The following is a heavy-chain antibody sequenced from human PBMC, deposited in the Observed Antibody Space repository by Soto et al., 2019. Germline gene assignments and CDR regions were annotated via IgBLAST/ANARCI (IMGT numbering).Heavy chain of an antibody. CDR1: GFSISSYY. V-gene: IGHV4-59*08. D-gene: IGHD3-10*01. CDR2: IYYSGNT. J-gene: IGHJ3*02. Sequence: SETLSLTCTASGFSISSYYWSWIRQPPGKGLEWIGYIYYSGNTNYNPSLKSRVTISVDTSKNQFSLKLSSVTAADTAVYYCARHAVRGNRAFDIWGQWTMVTVSS. CDR3: ARHAVRGNRAFDI.